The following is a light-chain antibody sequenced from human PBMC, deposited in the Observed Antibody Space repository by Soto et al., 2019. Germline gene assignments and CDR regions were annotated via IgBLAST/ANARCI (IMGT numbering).Light chain of an antibody. CDR2: AAS. CDR3: QEYDVVPLT. J-gene: IGKJ4*01. V-gene: IGKV1-27*01. Sequence: DIQMTQSPSSLSASVGDRVTITCRASQDIRNYLAWYQQKPGKIPELLIYAASTFHSGVPSRFSGSGCGTYFTLTITTLQPEDVATYYCQEYDVVPLTFGGGTKVEIK. CDR1: QDIRNY.